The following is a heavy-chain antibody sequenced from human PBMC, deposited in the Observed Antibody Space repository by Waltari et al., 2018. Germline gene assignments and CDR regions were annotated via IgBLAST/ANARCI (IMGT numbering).Heavy chain of an antibody. CDR3: ASARNRVIFDSYYMDV. CDR1: GDSISNNFYY. Sequence: QLQLQESGPGLVKPSETLSHTCSVSGDSISNNFYYWAWIRQTPGKGLEWIGAIHYTGTIHSYPALKSRFTISVDTSKSHFSLKLTSVTAADTAIYVCASARNRVIFDSYYMDVWGKGTTVTISS. J-gene: IGHJ6*03. D-gene: IGHD2-21*01. CDR2: IHYTGTI. V-gene: IGHV4-39*07.